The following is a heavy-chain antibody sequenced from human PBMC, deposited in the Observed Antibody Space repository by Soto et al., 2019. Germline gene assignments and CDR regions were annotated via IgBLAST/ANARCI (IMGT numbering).Heavy chain of an antibody. CDR1: GFTFSSYA. CDR2: ISGSGGST. D-gene: IGHD2-15*01. V-gene: IGHV3-23*01. J-gene: IGHJ4*02. CDR3: AKGSAIGSSIHPYYFDY. Sequence: GGSLRLSCAASGFTFSSYAMSWVRQAPGNGLEWVSAISGSGGSTYYADSVKGRFTISRDNSKNTLYLQMNSLRAEDTAVYYCAKGSAIGSSIHPYYFDYWGQGTLVPVSS.